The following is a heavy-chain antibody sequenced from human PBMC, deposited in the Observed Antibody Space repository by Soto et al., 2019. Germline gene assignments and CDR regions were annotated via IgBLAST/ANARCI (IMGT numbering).Heavy chain of an antibody. D-gene: IGHD2-21*02. CDR2: IIPIFGIA. CDR1: GGSFRSNA. V-gene: IGHV1-69*15. CDR3: ARVGEYCGGACPQYFQH. J-gene: IGHJ1*01. Sequence: QVQLVQSGAEVKKPGSSVKISCKASGGSFRSNALSWVRQAPGQGLEWMGRIIPIFGIANYAQRFQGRVTITADESTGPAYMELSSLRSEDTAVYYCARVGEYCGGACPQYFQHWGQGTLVTVSS.